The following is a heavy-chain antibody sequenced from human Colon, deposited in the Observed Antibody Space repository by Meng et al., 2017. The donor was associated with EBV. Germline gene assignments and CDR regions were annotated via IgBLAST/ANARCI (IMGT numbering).Heavy chain of an antibody. CDR3: ARVSSGWDYFDY. V-gene: IGHV4-31*03. Sequence: QVQLPESGPGRVKPSQSLSLTCTVSGGSVSSGGYYWTWIRQHPGKGLEWFGHIYYSGSTFYNPSLKRRVIISIDTSKNQFSLNLRSVTAADTAVYYCARVSSGWDYFDYWGQGTLVTVSS. D-gene: IGHD6-19*01. CDR1: GGSVSSGGYY. J-gene: IGHJ4*02. CDR2: IYYSGST.